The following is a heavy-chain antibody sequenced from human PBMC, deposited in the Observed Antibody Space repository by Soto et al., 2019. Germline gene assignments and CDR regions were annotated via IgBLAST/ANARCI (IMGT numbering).Heavy chain of an antibody. CDR1: GYSISFGYY. D-gene: IGHD3-10*01. CDR2: IYQSGSV. J-gene: IGHJ4*02. Sequence: SETLSLTCTVSGYSISFGYYWVWIRQPPGKGLEWIGSIYQSGSVYYSPSLKSRVTISVDTSKNQFSLKVNSVTAADTAVYYCAGGPKFLWNYFDHWGQGSLVTVSS. V-gene: IGHV4-38-2*02. CDR3: AGGPKFLWNYFDH.